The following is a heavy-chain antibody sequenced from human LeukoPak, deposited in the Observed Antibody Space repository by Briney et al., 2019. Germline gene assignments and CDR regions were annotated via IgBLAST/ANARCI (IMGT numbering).Heavy chain of an antibody. CDR1: GFTVSSNY. CDR2: IYSGGST. D-gene: IGHD5-12*01. CDR3: AKIMWLRWFDY. Sequence: GGSLRLSCAASGFTVSSNYMSWVRQAPGKGLEWVSVIYSGGSTYYADSVKGRFTISRDNSKNTLYLQMNSLRAEDTAVYYCAKIMWLRWFDYWGQGTLVTVSS. J-gene: IGHJ4*02. V-gene: IGHV3-53*01.